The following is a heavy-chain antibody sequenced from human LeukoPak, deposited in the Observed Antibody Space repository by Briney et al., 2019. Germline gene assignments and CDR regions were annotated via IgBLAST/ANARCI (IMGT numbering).Heavy chain of an antibody. CDR2: IYYSGST. J-gene: IGHJ6*03. V-gene: IGHV4-59*01. CDR3: ARVEKHYDFWSGYSAGDYYYYMDV. Sequence: SETLSLTCTVSGGSISSYYWSWLRQPPGKGLEWIGYIYYSGSTNYNPSLKSRVTISVDTSKNQFSLKLSSVTAADTAVYYCARVEKHYDFWSGYSAGDYYYYMDVWGKGTTVTISS. CDR1: GGSISSYY. D-gene: IGHD3-3*01.